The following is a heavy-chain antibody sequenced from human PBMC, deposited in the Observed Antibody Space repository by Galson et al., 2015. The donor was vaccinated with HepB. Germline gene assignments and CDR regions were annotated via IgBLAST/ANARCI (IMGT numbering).Heavy chain of an antibody. CDR2: ISGSGDTT. CDR3: AKDKGNGYNLFLYYYHGMDA. CDR1: QFMFSSYA. Sequence: SLRLSCAASQFMFSSYAMSWVRQAPGKGLEWVSGISGSGDTTYYADSVRGRFTISRDNSKNTLDLQLNSLEAEDTAVYYCAKDKGNGYNLFLYYYHGMDAWGQGTTVTVSS. J-gene: IGHJ6*02. V-gene: IGHV3-23*01. D-gene: IGHD5-24*01.